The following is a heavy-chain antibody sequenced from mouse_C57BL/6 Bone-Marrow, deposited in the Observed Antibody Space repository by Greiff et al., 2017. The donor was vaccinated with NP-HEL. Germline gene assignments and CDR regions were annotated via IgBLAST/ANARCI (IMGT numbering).Heavy chain of an antibody. CDR1: GFTFSDYG. D-gene: IGHD4-1*01. J-gene: IGHJ2*01. CDR3: ARGKLGRSFDY. Sequence: EVQLVESGGGLVKPGGSLKLSCAASGFTFSDYGMHWVRQAPEKGLEWVAYISSGSSTIYYADTVKGRFTISRDNAKNTLSLQMTSLRSEDTAMYYCARGKLGRSFDYWGQGTTLTVSS. V-gene: IGHV5-17*01. CDR2: ISSGSSTI.